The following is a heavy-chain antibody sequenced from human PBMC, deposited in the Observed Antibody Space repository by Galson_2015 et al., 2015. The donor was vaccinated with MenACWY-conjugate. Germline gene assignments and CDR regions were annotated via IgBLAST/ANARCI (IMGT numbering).Heavy chain of an antibody. CDR3: ARANYYDSSGYYPFDY. CDR1: GFTFSDYY. V-gene: IGHV3-11*05. Sequence: SLRLSCAASGFTFSDYYMSWIRQAPGKGLEWVSYISSSSSYTDYADSVKGRFTISRDNAKNSLYLQMNSLRAEDTAVYYCARANYYDSSGYYPFDYWGQGTLVTVSS. D-gene: IGHD3-22*01. CDR2: ISSSSSYT. J-gene: IGHJ4*02.